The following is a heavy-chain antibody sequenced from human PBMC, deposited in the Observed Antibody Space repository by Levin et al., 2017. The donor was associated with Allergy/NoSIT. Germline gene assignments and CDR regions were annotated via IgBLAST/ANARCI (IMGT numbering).Heavy chain of an antibody. J-gene: IGHJ1*01. D-gene: IGHD6-6*01. CDR2: IFYSGST. Sequence: SETLSLTCTVSGGSISSSSYYWGWIRQPPGKGLEWIGNIFYSGSTYYNPSLKSRVTISVDTSKNQFSLKLSSVTAADTAVYYCARELYSSSRYFQHWGQGTLVTVSS. V-gene: IGHV4-39*01. CDR1: GGSISSSSYY. CDR3: ARELYSSSRYFQH.